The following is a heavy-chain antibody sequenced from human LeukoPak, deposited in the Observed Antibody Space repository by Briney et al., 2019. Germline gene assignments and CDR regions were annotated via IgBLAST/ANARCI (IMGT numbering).Heavy chain of an antibody. D-gene: IGHD3-3*01. CDR3: AKVARVTYDFWSGYNNWFDP. CDR1: GFTFSSYA. Sequence: GGSLRLSCAASGFTFSSYAMSWVRQAPGKGLEWVSAISGSGGSTYYADSVKGRFTISRDYSKNTLYLQMNSLRAEDTAVYYCAKVARVTYDFWSGYNNWFDPWGQGTLVTVSS. J-gene: IGHJ5*02. CDR2: ISGSGGST. V-gene: IGHV3-23*01.